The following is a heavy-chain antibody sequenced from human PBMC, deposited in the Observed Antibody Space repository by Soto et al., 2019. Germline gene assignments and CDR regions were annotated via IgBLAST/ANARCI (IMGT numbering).Heavy chain of an antibody. V-gene: IGHV4-59*08. CDR1: GGSISSNYY. CDR3: ARQRRDFDY. Sequence: SETLSLTCAVSGGSISSNYYWSWIRQPPGKGLQWIGYIFSSGSTNYNPSLKSRVTISVDTSKNQFSLNLSSVTAADTAVYYCARQRRDFDYWGQGSLVTVSS. J-gene: IGHJ4*02. CDR2: IFSSGST.